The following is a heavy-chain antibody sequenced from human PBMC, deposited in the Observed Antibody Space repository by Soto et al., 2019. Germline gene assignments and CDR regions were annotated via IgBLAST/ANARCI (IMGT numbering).Heavy chain of an antibody. CDR2: IIPILGIA. Sequence: SVKVSCKASGGTFSSYTISWVRQAPGQGLEWMGRIIPILGIANYAQKFQGRVTMTEDTSTDTAYMELSSLRSEDTAVYYCSTPHRWYSYYYYVDVWGKGTTVTVSS. J-gene: IGHJ6*03. CDR3: STPHRWYSYYYYVDV. V-gene: IGHV1-69*02. CDR1: GGTFSSYT. D-gene: IGHD2-21*01.